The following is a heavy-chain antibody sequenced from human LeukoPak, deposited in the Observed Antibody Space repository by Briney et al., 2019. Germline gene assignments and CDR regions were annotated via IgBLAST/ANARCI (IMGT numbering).Heavy chain of an antibody. CDR3: ARDAGNSGYGCDL. V-gene: IGHV3-48*01. CDR1: GFVFSQYS. CDR2: IRSSSET. D-gene: IGHD5-12*01. Sequence: GGSLRLSCAASGFVFSQYSMNWVRQAPGKGLEWVSHIRSSSETFYADSVKGRFTISRDNARNSLYLQMNNLRGEDTAIYYCARDAGNSGYGCDLWGQGTLVTVSS. J-gene: IGHJ5*02.